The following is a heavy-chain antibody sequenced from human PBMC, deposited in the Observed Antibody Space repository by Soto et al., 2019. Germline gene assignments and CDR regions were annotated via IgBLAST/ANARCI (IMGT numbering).Heavy chain of an antibody. V-gene: IGHV4-61*01. J-gene: IGHJ4*02. CDR3: ARDFAYFDS. D-gene: IGHD3-3*01. CDR1: GGSFKSGSYS. Sequence: SETLSLTCTVSGGSFKSGSYSWSWIRQPTGQGLEWIGYVYHTGRTSYNPSLKSRVSISMDTSKNQFSLNLDSVTAADTAVYFCARDFAYFDSWGQGTLVTVSS. CDR2: VYHTGRT.